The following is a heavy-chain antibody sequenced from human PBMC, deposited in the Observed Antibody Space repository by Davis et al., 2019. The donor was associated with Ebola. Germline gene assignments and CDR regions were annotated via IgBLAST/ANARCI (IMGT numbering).Heavy chain of an antibody. CDR2: ISYDGSNK. V-gene: IGHV3-30-3*01. CDR3: ARVAAASRDY. CDR1: GFTFSSYA. Sequence: GESLKISCAAPGFTFSSYAMHWVRQAPGKGLEWVAVISYDGSNKYYADSVKGRFTISRDNSKNTLYLQMNSLRAEDTAVYYCARVAAASRDYWGQGTLVTVSS. D-gene: IGHD6-25*01. J-gene: IGHJ4*02.